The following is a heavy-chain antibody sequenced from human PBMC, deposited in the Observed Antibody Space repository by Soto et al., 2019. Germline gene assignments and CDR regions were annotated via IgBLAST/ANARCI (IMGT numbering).Heavy chain of an antibody. CDR3: ARPLSAAGKKKYYYYYMDV. CDR2: MNPNSGNT. D-gene: IGHD6-13*01. V-gene: IGHV1-8*01. J-gene: IGHJ6*03. CDR1: GYTFTSYD. Sequence: GASVKVSCKASGYTFTSYDINWVRQATGQGLEWMGWMNPNSGNTGYAQKFQGRVTMTRNTSISTAYMELSSLRSEDTAVYYCARPLSAAGKKKYYYYYMDVWGKGTTVTVSS.